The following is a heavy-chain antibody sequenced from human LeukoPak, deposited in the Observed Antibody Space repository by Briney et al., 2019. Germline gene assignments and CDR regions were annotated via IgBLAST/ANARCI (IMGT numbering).Heavy chain of an antibody. D-gene: IGHD3-16*01. Sequence: PGGSLRLSCAASGFTFSSYSMNWVRQAPGKGLEWVSSISSSSSYIYYADSVKGRFTISRDNAKNSLYLQMNSLRAEDTAVYYCARDGGQGSAYYFDYWGQGTLVSVSS. J-gene: IGHJ4*02. CDR3: ARDGGQGSAYYFDY. V-gene: IGHV3-21*01. CDR2: ISSSSSYI. CDR1: GFTFSSYS.